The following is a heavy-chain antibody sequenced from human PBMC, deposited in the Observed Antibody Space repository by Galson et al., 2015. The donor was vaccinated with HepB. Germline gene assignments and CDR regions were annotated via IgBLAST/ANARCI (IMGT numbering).Heavy chain of an antibody. Sequence: SLRLSCAASGFTFSDYFMSWIRQAPGKGLEWVSYITSSGDYTRYADSGKGRFTISRDNAKNSLFLQMDSLRAEDTAVYYCARVASSYDYWGQGTLVTVSS. J-gene: IGHJ4*02. CDR2: ITSSGDYT. V-gene: IGHV3-11*06. D-gene: IGHD6-13*01. CDR1: GFTFSDYF. CDR3: ARVASSYDY.